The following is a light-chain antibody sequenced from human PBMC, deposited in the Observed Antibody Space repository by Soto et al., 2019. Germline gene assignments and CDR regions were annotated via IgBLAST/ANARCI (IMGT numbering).Light chain of an antibody. J-gene: IGLJ2*01. Sequence: QSALTQPASVSGSPGQSITISCTGTSSDVGGSNYVSWYQQHPGKAPKLMIYEVSNRPSGVSNRFSGSKSGNTASLTISGLQAEDEADYYCSSSTSSSTLVFGGGTKL. CDR2: EVS. CDR1: SSDVGGSNY. V-gene: IGLV2-14*01. CDR3: SSSTSSSTLV.